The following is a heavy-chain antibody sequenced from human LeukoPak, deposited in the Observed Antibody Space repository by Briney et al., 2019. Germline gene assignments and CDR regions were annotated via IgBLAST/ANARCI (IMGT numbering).Heavy chain of an antibody. CDR2: IKPDGSEK. CDR3: AREEWWHLDI. Sequence: GGSLRLSCAASGFTFGTSYMSWVRQAPGGGLECVSKIKPDGSEKFYVDSVKGRFTVSRDNAKNSLYLQMDSLRAEDTAVYYCAREEWWHLDIWGRGTLVTIS. J-gene: IGHJ2*01. CDR1: GFTFGTSY. D-gene: IGHD3-3*01. V-gene: IGHV3-7*01.